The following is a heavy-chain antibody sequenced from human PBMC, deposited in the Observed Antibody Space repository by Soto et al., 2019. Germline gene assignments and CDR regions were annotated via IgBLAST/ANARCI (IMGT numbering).Heavy chain of an antibody. Sequence: ASVKVSCKASGGTFSSYAISWVRQAPGQGLEWMGGIIPIFGTASYAQKFQGRVTITADESTSTAYMELSSLRSEDTAVYYCALAVTVYLYDAFDIWGQGTMVTVSS. CDR1: GGTFSSYA. J-gene: IGHJ3*02. CDR2: IIPIFGTA. V-gene: IGHV1-69*13. CDR3: ALAVTVYLYDAFDI. D-gene: IGHD2-21*02.